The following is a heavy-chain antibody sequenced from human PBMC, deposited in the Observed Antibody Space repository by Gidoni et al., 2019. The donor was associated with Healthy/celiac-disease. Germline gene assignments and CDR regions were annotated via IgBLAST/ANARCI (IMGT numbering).Heavy chain of an antibody. D-gene: IGHD5-12*01. CDR3: ARMTVDIVATILYYFDY. CDR2: IYYSGST. Sequence: QVQLQESGPGLVKPSQTLSLTCTLSAGSISRVGYYWSWIRQHPGKGLERIGYIYYSGSTYYNPSLKSRVTISVDTSKNQFSLKLSSVTAADTAVYYCARMTVDIVATILYYFDYWGQGTLVTVSS. CDR1: AGSISRVGYY. J-gene: IGHJ4*02. V-gene: IGHV4-31*03.